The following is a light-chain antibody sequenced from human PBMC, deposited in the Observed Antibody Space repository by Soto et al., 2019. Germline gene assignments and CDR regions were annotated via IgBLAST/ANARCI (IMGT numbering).Light chain of an antibody. CDR3: AAWDDSLNGVV. J-gene: IGLJ2*01. CDR2: SNN. V-gene: IGLV1-44*01. CDR1: SYNIGSNT. Sequence: QSVLTQPPSASGTPGQRVTISCSGSSYNIGSNTVNWYQQLPGTAPKLLIYSNNQRPSGVPVRFSGSKSCTSASLAISGLQSEDEADYYCAAWDDSLNGVVFGGGTKLTVL.